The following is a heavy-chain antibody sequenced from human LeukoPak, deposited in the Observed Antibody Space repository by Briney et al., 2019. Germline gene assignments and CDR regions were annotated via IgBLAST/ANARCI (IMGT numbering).Heavy chain of an antibody. CDR1: GFTFSSYA. V-gene: IGHV3-23*01. CDR2: ISGSGGST. CDR3: AKGFRMVYASNIDY. Sequence: GGSLRLSCAASGFTFSSYAMNWVRQAPGKGLEWVSAISGSGGSTYYADSVKGRFTISRDNSKNTLYLQMNSLRAEDTAVYYCAKGFRMVYASNIDYWGQGTLVTVSS. D-gene: IGHD2-8*01. J-gene: IGHJ4*02.